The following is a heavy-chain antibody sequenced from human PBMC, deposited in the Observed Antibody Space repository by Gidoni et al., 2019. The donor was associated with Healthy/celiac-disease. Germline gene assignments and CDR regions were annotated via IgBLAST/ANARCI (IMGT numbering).Heavy chain of an antibody. CDR3: ARGDGGNSRGYFDL. D-gene: IGHD2-21*02. CDR1: GVTFSDYY. Sequence: QVQLVESGGGLVKPGGSLRLSCAASGVTFSDYYMSGIRQTPVKGLEWVSYISSSGSTLYYADSVKGRFTISRYNAKNSRYLQMNSLRAEDTAVYYCARGDGGNSRGYFDLWGRGTLVTVSS. V-gene: IGHV3-11*01. CDR2: ISSSGSTL. J-gene: IGHJ2*01.